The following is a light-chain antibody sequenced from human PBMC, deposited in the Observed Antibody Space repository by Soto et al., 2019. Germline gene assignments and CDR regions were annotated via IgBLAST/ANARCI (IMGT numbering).Light chain of an antibody. CDR3: QQSGSSPRT. CDR2: DAS. CDR1: QSISNY. Sequence: TQSPSSLSASVGDRVTITCRASQSISNYLAWYQQRPGLAPRLLIFDASTRATGVPDRFSGSGSGTDFTLTINGLEPEDSAVYYCQQSGSSPRTFGQGTKV. V-gene: IGKV3D-20*01. J-gene: IGKJ1*01.